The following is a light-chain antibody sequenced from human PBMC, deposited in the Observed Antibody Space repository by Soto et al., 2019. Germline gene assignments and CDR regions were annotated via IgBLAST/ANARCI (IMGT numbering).Light chain of an antibody. CDR1: SSNIGAGYD. J-gene: IGLJ1*01. V-gene: IGLV1-40*01. CDR2: GNT. CDR3: QSDDSSLTGSV. Sequence: QSALTQPPSVSGAPGQRVTISCAGSSSNIGAGYDVHWYQHLPGTAPKLLMYGNTNRPSGVPDRFSGSRSGTSASLAITGLQPEDEADYYCQSDDSSLTGSVFGTATKVT.